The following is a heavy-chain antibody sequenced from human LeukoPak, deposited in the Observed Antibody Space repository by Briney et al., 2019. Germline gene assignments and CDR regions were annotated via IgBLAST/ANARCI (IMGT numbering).Heavy chain of an antibody. Sequence: SETLSLTCTVSGESISGFYWTWIRQPPGKGLEWIGYIYYSGSTNYNPSLKSRVTISVDTSKNQFSLKLSSVTAADTAVYYCAREALYSGYAAFDIWGQGTMVTVSS. CDR3: AREALYSGYAAFDI. CDR2: IYYSGST. V-gene: IGHV4-59*01. D-gene: IGHD5-12*01. J-gene: IGHJ3*02. CDR1: GESISGFY.